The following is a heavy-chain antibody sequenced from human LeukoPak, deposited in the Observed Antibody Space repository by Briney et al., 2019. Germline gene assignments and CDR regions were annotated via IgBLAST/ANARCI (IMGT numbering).Heavy chain of an antibody. D-gene: IGHD5-18*01. CDR2: ISYDGSNK. CDR3: AKDLGYSYARRYYYYGMDV. CDR1: GFTFSSYA. J-gene: IGHJ6*02. V-gene: IGHV3-30*04. Sequence: GGSLRLSCAASGFTFSSYAMHWVRQAPGKGLEWVAVISYDGSNKYYADSVKGRFTISRDNSKNTLYLQMNSLRAEDTAVYYCAKDLGYSYARRYYYYGMDVWGQGTTVTVSS.